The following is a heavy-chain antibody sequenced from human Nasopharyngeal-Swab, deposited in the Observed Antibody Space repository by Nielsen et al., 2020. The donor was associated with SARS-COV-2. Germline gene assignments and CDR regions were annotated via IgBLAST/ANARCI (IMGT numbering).Heavy chain of an antibody. D-gene: IGHD2-15*01. J-gene: IGHJ4*02. CDR1: GYRFTRYG. V-gene: IGHV1-18*01. CDR2: ISTNNGDT. Sequence: ASVKVSCKASGYRFTRYGINWVRQAPGQGLEWMGWISTNNGDTAYAHKLQGRVTMTTDKSTGTAYLELRSLRSDDGAIYYCARDFGNGTPYFLDYWGQGTLVTVSS. CDR3: ARDFGNGTPYFLDY.